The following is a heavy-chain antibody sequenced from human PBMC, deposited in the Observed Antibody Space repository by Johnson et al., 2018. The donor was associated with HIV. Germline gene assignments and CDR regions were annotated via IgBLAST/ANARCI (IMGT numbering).Heavy chain of an antibody. CDR2: ISWNSGSI. J-gene: IGHJ3*02. CDR1: RFTFSTYA. CDR3: AKAGAFDI. V-gene: IGHV3-23*04. Sequence: VQLVESGGGLVQPGGSLRLSCAASRFTFSTYAMSWVRQAPGKGLEWVSGISWNSGSIGYADSVKGRFTISRDNSKNTLYLQMNSLRAEDTAVYYCAKAGAFDIWGQGTMVTVSS.